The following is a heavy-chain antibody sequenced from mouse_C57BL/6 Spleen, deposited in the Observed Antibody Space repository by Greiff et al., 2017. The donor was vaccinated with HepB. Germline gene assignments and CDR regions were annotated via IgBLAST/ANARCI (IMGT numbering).Heavy chain of an antibody. V-gene: IGHV7-3*01. Sequence: EVQRVESGGGLVQPGGSLSLSCAASGFTFTDYYMSWVRQPPGKALEWLGFIRNKANGYTTEYSASVKGRFTISRDNSQSILYLQMNALRAEDSATYYCARYYYGSSFLYAMDYWGQGTSVTVSS. J-gene: IGHJ4*01. CDR2: IRNKANGYTT. D-gene: IGHD1-1*01. CDR3: ARYYYGSSFLYAMDY. CDR1: GFTFTDYY.